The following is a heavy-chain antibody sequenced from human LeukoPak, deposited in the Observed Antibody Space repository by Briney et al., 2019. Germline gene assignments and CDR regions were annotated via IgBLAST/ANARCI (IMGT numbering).Heavy chain of an antibody. CDR3: ARSYYYASGSYFSHFDY. CDR2: ISSDGSNQ. J-gene: IGHJ4*02. D-gene: IGHD3-10*01. Sequence: PGGSLRLSCAASGFTFSSYTMHWVRQAPGKGLEWVATISSDGSNQYYVDSVKGRFTISRDNSKNTLYLQVNSLRPEDTAVYYCARSYYYASGSYFSHFDYWGQGTLVTVSS. V-gene: IGHV3-30*04. CDR1: GFTFSSYT.